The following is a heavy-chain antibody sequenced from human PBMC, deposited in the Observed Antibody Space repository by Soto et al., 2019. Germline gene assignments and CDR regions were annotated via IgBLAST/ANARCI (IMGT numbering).Heavy chain of an antibody. CDR3: AQPTPLRGAMITNLNFDF. D-gene: IGHD3-10*01. Sequence: SVKVSCKASGGTFSSYAISWVRQAPGQGLEWMGGMIPIFGTANYAQKFQGRVTITADKSTSTAYMELSGLISEDTAVYYCAQPTPLRGAMITNLNFDFWGQGTPVTVSS. CDR2: MIPIFGTA. CDR1: GGTFSSYA. J-gene: IGHJ4*02. V-gene: IGHV1-69*06.